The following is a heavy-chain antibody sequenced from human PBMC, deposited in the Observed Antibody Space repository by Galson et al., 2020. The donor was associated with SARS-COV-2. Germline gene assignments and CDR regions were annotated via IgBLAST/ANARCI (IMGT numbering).Heavy chain of an antibody. D-gene: IGHD3-10*01. V-gene: IGHV3-48*03. CDR3: ATDGYGGVRGVIDWFDS. J-gene: IGHJ5*01. Sequence: GESLKISCAASGFTFRSYEMSWVRQAPGKGLEWVSYISSSGSTIYYADSVKGRFTIFRDDAKNSLYLQMNSLRAEDTAVYYCATDGYGGVRGVIDWFDSWGQGTLVTVSS. CDR2: ISSSGSTI. CDR1: GFTFRSYE.